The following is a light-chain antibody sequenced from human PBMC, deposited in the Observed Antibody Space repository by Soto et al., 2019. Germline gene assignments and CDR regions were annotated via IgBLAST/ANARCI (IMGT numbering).Light chain of an antibody. V-gene: IGKV1-5*01. CDR2: AAS. Sequence: DIQMTQSPSTLPASVGDRVTVTCRASQSIRSWLAWYQEKPGKAPKLLIYAASSLQSGVPSRFSGSGSGTDFTLTISSLQPDDFATYYCQQYNSYAWTFGQGTKVDIK. J-gene: IGKJ1*01. CDR3: QQYNSYAWT. CDR1: QSIRSW.